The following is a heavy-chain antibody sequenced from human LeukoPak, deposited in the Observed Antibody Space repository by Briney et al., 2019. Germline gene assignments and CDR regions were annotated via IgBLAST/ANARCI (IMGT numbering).Heavy chain of an antibody. CDR3: ARAGSGYYFDF. D-gene: IGHD7-27*01. J-gene: IGHJ4*02. CDR1: GDSISSGGYY. Sequence: SETLSLTCTVSGDSISSGGYYWSWIRQHPGKGLEWIGYIYYSGSTYYDPSLKSRVTISVDTSKNQFSLKLSSVTAADTAVYYCARAGSGYYFDFWGQGTLVTVSS. V-gene: IGHV4-31*03. CDR2: IYYSGST.